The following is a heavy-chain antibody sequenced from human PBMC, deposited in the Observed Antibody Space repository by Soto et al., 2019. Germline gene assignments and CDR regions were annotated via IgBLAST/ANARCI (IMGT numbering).Heavy chain of an antibody. Sequence: PGGSLRLSCSASGFTFSSYAMSWVRQAPGKGLEWVSAISGSGGSTYYADSVEGRFTISRDNSKNTLYLQMNSLRADDTAVYYCVREAITAMVFDYWGQGALVTVSS. J-gene: IGHJ4*02. V-gene: IGHV3-23*01. CDR3: VREAITAMVFDY. CDR1: GFTFSSYA. CDR2: ISGSGGST. D-gene: IGHD5-18*01.